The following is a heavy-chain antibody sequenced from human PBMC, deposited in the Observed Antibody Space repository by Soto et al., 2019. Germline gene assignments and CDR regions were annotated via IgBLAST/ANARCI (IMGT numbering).Heavy chain of an antibody. V-gene: IGHV1-46*01. J-gene: IGHJ4*02. Sequence: ASVKVSCKASGYTFTSYYMHWVRQAPGQGLEWMGIINPSGGSTSYAQKFQGRVTMTSDTSTSTVYMELSSLISEDTAVYYCARSPPGPSYFDYWGQGTLVTVSS. CDR3: ARSPPGPSYFDY. D-gene: IGHD7-27*01. CDR1: GYTFTSYY. CDR2: INPSGGST.